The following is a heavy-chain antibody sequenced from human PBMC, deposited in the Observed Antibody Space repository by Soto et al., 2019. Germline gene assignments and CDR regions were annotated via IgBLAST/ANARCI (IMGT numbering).Heavy chain of an antibody. D-gene: IGHD5-18*01. V-gene: IGHV4-39*02. CDR1: GASLSVGPYT. Sequence: SEPLSLTCAVSGASLSVGPYTWGWIRESPERGVEWIGTISHIGTTYYNTSLENRLTISLDTSKKQFSLKLTSVAAADTAVYYCAKDLGAGYSYLEYWGQGNLVTVSS. J-gene: IGHJ4*02. CDR2: ISHIGTT. CDR3: AKDLGAGYSYLEY.